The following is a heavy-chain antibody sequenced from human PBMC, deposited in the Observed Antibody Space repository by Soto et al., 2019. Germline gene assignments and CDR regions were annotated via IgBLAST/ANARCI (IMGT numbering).Heavy chain of an antibody. D-gene: IGHD4-17*01. J-gene: IGHJ5*02. V-gene: IGHV1-2*04. CDR2: INPNSGGT. Sequence: QVQLVQSGAEVKKPGASVKVSGKASGYTFTGYYMHWVRQAPGQGLEWMGWINPNSGGTNYAQTFQGWVTMTRDTSISTAYMELSRLRSDDTAVYCCARVDGDYAWFDPWGQGTLATLSS. CDR1: GYTFTGYY. CDR3: ARVDGDYAWFDP.